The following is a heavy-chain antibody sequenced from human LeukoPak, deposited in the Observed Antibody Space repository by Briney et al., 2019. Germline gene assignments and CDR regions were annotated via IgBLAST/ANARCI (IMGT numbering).Heavy chain of an antibody. D-gene: IGHD6-19*01. V-gene: IGHV3-21*01. CDR3: ARVASGWYGNNY. CDR2: ISSSSSYI. J-gene: IGHJ4*02. Sequence: KPGGSLRLSYAASGFTFSSYSMNWVRQAPGKGLEWVSSISSSSSYIYYADSVKGRFTISRDNAKNSLYLQMNSLRAEDTAVYYCARVASGWYGNNYWGQGTLVTVSS. CDR1: GFTFSSYS.